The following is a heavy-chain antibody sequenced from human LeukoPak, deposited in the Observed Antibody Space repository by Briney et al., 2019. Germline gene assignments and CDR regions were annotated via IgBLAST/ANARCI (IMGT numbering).Heavy chain of an antibody. CDR3: ARGSGSHDAFDI. V-gene: IGHV4-30-4*08. J-gene: IGHJ3*02. Sequence: PSQTLSLTCTVSGGSISSGDYYWSWIRQPPGKGLEWIGYIYYSGGTYYNPSLKSRVTISVDTSKNQFSLKLSSVTAADTAVYYCARGSGSHDAFDIWGQGTMATVSS. D-gene: IGHD1-26*01. CDR2: IYYSGGT. CDR1: GGSISSGDYY.